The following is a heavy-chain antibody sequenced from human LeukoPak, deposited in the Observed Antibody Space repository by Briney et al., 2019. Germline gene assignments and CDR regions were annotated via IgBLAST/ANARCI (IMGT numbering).Heavy chain of an antibody. CDR2: IMPLFGTA. J-gene: IGHJ5*02. Sequence: SVKVSCKTSGGTFNNSAISWVRQAPGQGLEWLGGIMPLFGTAGYAQKFQGRVTITKDESTRTVYLELTSLTSDDTAVYYCARDVHGDYGSGWFDPWGQATLVSVSS. CDR1: GGTFNNSA. CDR3: ARDVHGDYGSGWFDP. V-gene: IGHV1-69*05. D-gene: IGHD4-17*01.